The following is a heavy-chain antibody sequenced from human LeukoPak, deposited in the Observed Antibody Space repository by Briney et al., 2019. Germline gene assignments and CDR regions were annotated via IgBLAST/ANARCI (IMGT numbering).Heavy chain of an antibody. V-gene: IGHV3-33*08. CDR2: IWDGGSNK. CDR1: GFTFSNAW. J-gene: IGHJ2*01. CDR3: ARERGGQDWDFDL. Sequence: GGSLRLSCAASGFTFSNAWMSWVRQAPGKGLEWVAVIWDGGSNKYYEESVKGRFIISRDISKKMLYLQMNNLRAEDTAVYYCARERGGQDWDFDLWGRGTLVTVSS. D-gene: IGHD3-10*01.